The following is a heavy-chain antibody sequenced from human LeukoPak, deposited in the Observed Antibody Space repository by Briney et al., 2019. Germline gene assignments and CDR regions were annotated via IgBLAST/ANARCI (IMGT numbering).Heavy chain of an antibody. Sequence: GGSLRLSCAASGFTFSSYGMSWVRQAPRKGLEWVSAITNNGETTYYADSVRGRFTISRDNSKNTLYLHMNSLRAEDTAVYYRAKGAAGFDYWGQGTLVTVSS. V-gene: IGHV3-23*01. CDR1: GFTFSSYG. D-gene: IGHD2-15*01. CDR2: ITNNGETT. CDR3: AKGAAGFDY. J-gene: IGHJ4*02.